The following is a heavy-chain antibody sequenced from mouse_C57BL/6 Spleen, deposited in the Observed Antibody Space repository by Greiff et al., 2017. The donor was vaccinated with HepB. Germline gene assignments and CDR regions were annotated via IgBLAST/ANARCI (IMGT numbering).Heavy chain of an antibody. V-gene: IGHV5-12*01. CDR2: ISNGGGST. D-gene: IGHD2-10*02. CDR1: GFTFSDYY. J-gene: IGHJ1*03. CDR3: AIQGYGNPYWYFEV. Sequence: EVMLVESGGGLVQPGGSLKLSCAASGFTFSDYYMYWVRQTPEKRLEWVAYISNGGGSTYYPDTVKGRFTISRDNAKITLYLQMSRLQSEDTAMYYCAIQGYGNPYWYFEVWGTGTTVTVSS.